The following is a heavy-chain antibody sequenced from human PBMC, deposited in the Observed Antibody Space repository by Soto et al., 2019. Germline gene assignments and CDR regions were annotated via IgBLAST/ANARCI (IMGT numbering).Heavy chain of an antibody. D-gene: IGHD3-22*01. CDR3: AHRPDDSGYFDY. CDR2: IYWNDDK. V-gene: IGHV2-5*01. CDR1: GFSLSSTGVG. Sequence: QITLKESGPTLLKPTQTLTLTCRFSGFSLSSTGVGVGWIRQPPGTALEWVAPIYWNDDKRYSPSLRSRPTITKDTSKNQVFLTVTNTDPVDTATYYCAHRPDDSGYFDYWGQGALVTVSS. J-gene: IGHJ4*02.